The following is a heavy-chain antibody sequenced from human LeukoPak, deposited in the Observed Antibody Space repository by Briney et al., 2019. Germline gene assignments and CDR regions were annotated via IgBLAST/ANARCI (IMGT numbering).Heavy chain of an antibody. J-gene: IGHJ4*02. Sequence: SETLSLTCTVSGGSISSYYWSWIRQSAGKGLEWIGRIHTSGSTNYNPSLKSRVTMSVDTSKNQFSLKLSSVTAADTAVYYCAVVYDSSGYPFDYWGQGTLVTVSS. CDR1: GGSISSYY. D-gene: IGHD3-22*01. CDR3: AVVYDSSGYPFDY. V-gene: IGHV4-4*07. CDR2: IHTSGST.